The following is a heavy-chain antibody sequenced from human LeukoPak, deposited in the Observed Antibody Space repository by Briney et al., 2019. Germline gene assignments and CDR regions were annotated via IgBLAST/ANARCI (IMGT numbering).Heavy chain of an antibody. CDR3: ASNAPDSSGYYYYYGMDV. Sequence: ASVKVSCKASGYTFTSYDINWVRQATGQGLEWMGWMNPNSGNTGYAQKFQGRVTMTRNTSISTAYMELSSLRSEDTAVYYCASNAPDSSGYYYYYGMDVWGQGTTVTVSS. CDR1: GYTFTSYD. J-gene: IGHJ6*02. D-gene: IGHD3-22*01. CDR2: MNPNSGNT. V-gene: IGHV1-8*01.